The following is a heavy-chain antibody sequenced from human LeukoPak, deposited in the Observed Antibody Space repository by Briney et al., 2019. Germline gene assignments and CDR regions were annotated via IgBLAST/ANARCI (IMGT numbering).Heavy chain of an antibody. CDR3: ARGVLTGTTLSGYYYYMDV. D-gene: IGHD1-7*01. CDR2: IIPIFGTA. Sequence: GASVKVSCKASGYTFTGYYMHWVRQAPGQGLEWMGGIIPIFGTANYAQKFQGRVTITADESTSTAYMELSSLRSEDTAVYYCARGVLTGTTLSGYYYYMDVWGKGTTVTVSS. J-gene: IGHJ6*03. CDR1: GYTFTGYY. V-gene: IGHV1-69*13.